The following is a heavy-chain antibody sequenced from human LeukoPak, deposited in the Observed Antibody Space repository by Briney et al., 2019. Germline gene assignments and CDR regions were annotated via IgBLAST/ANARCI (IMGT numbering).Heavy chain of an antibody. V-gene: IGHV4-59*01. CDR1: GGSISSYY. CDR2: IYYSGSI. Sequence: PSETLSLTCTVSGGSISSYYWSWIRQPPGKGLEWIGYIYYSGSINYNPSLKSRVTISVDTSKNQFSLKLSSVTAADTAVYYCARDPGFLDYWGQGTLVTVSS. CDR3: ARDPGFLDY. J-gene: IGHJ4*02. D-gene: IGHD2-21*01.